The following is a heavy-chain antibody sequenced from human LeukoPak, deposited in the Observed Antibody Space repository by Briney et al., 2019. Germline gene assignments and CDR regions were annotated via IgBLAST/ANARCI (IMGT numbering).Heavy chain of an antibody. J-gene: IGHJ4*02. CDR2: ISSSSSYI. Sequence: SGGSLRLSCAASGFTFSSYSRNWVRQPPGKGLEWVSSISSSSSYIYYAYPMKRRFTISRDNAKNSLYLQMNSLRAEDTAVYYCAREGYCSGGSCYVLDYWGQGTLVTVSS. CDR3: AREGYCSGGSCYVLDY. D-gene: IGHD2-15*01. V-gene: IGHV3-21*01. CDR1: GFTFSSYS.